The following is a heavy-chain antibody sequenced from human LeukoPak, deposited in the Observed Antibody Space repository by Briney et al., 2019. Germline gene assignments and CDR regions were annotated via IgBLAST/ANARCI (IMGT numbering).Heavy chain of an antibody. CDR3: ARGLYYDSSGCYYDAFDI. CDR1: GYTSTSYD. Sequence: ASVKVSCKASGYTSTSYDINWVRQATGQGLEWMGWMNPNSGNTGYAQKFQGRVTMTRNTSISTAYMELSSLRSEDTAVYYCARGLYYDSSGCYYDAFDIWGQGTMVTVSS. CDR2: MNPNSGNT. V-gene: IGHV1-8*01. D-gene: IGHD3-22*01. J-gene: IGHJ3*02.